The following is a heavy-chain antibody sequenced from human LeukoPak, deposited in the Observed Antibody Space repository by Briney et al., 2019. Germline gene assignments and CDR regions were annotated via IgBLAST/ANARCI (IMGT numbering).Heavy chain of an antibody. CDR3: ARSAGTGYNWFDP. V-gene: IGHV1-69*13. Sequence: SVKVSCKASGGTFSSYAISWVRQAPGQGLEWMGGIIPIFGTANYAQKFQGRVTITADESTSTAYMELSSLRSEDTAVHYCARSAGTGYNWFDPWGQGTLVTVSS. CDR2: IIPIFGTA. D-gene: IGHD6-13*01. CDR1: GGTFSSYA. J-gene: IGHJ5*02.